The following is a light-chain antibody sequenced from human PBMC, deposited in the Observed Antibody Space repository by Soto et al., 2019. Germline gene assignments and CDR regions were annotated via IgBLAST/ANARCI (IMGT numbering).Light chain of an antibody. CDR2: GGS. V-gene: IGKV3-15*01. CDR1: KSVRSD. CDR3: QQYNDWPTIT. Sequence: EIVMTQSPATLSVPPGDSATFSCRASKSVRSDLAWYQQKPGQAPRLLIYGGSIRAADIPDRFSGSGSGTEFTLTISTLQSEDFAVYYCQQYNDWPTITFGQGTRLEMK. J-gene: IGKJ5*01.